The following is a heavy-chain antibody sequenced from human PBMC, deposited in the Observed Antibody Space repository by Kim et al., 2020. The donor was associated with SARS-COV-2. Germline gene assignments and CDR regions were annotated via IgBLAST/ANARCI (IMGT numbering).Heavy chain of an antibody. Sequence: YTAHTNSNPAPKSRATISGDTSRNQFSLRLSSVTAADTAVYYCARGFDPWGQGTLVTVSS. V-gene: IGHV4-59*09. CDR3: ARGFDP. CDR2: YTAHT. J-gene: IGHJ5*02.